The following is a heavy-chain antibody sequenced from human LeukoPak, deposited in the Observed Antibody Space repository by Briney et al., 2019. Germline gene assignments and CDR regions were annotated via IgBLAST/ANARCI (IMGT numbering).Heavy chain of an antibody. D-gene: IGHD2-2*01. CDR1: VFTFSIYA. CDR3: AKARYSVVVPAAKGGYFDY. V-gene: IGHV3-23*01. J-gene: IGHJ4*02. Sequence: GVPLRLSCAASVFTFSIYAMSWPRQSPGEALEWVSAISGRGGSTYYADSEKGRFTISRDNSKNTLYLKMNSLRAEDTAVYYCAKARYSVVVPAAKGGYFDYWGQGNLVTVSS. CDR2: ISGRGGST.